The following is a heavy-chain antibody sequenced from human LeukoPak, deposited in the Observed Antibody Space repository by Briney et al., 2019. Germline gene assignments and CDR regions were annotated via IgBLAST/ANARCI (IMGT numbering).Heavy chain of an antibody. J-gene: IGHJ3*02. Sequence: SETLSLTCTVSGGSISSFYWSWIRQPPGKGLEWIGCIYYSGRNNYNPSLKSRVIISVDTSKTQFSLKLSSVTAADTAVYYCARERDYCSSTSCYNDAFDIWGQGTMVTVSS. CDR1: GGSISSFY. CDR3: ARERDYCSSTSCYNDAFDI. CDR2: IYYSGRN. D-gene: IGHD2-2*01. V-gene: IGHV4-59*01.